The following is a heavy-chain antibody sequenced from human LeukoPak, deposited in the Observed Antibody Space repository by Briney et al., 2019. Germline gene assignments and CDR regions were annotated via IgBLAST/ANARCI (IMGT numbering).Heavy chain of an antibody. J-gene: IGHJ4*02. V-gene: IGHV1-46*01. D-gene: IGHD3-22*01. CDR2: INPSGGST. Sequence: ASVKVSFKASGYTFTSYYMHWVRQAPAQGLEWMGIINPSGGSTSYAQKFQGRVTTTRDMSTSTVYMELSSLRSEDTAVYYCQWLLLAGMDYWGQGTLVTVSS. CDR3: QWLLLAGMDY. CDR1: GYTFTSYY.